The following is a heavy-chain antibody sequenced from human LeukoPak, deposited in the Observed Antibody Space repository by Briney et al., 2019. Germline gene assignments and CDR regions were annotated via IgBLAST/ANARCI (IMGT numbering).Heavy chain of an antibody. J-gene: IGHJ4*02. CDR2: IYPDDSDT. CDR1: GYSFPNYW. V-gene: IGHV5-51*01. Sequence: GESLKISCEGSGYSFPNYWIGWVRQMPGKGLEWMGIIYPDDSDTRYSPSFQGQVTTSADKSIGTAYLQWSSLKASDSAMYYCAIGGDSSTSCYRCFNYWGQGTLVTVSS. CDR3: AIGGDSSTSCYRCFNY. D-gene: IGHD2-2*01.